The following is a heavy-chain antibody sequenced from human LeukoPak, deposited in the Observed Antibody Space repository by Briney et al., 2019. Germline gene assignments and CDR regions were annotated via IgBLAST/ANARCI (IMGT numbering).Heavy chain of an antibody. CDR2: IYTSGST. CDR1: GGSISSGSYY. Sequence: SQTLSLTCTVSGGSISSGSYYWSWIRQPAGKGLEWIGRIYTSGSTNYNPSLKSRVTISVDTSKNQFSLKLSSVTAADTAVYYCARAHSSSSGYYYHYYMDVWGKGTTVTVSS. CDR3: ARAHSSSSGYYYHYYMDV. D-gene: IGHD6-6*01. J-gene: IGHJ6*03. V-gene: IGHV4-61*02.